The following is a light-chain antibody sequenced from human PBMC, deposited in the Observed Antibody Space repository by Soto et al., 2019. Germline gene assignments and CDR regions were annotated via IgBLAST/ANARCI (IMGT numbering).Light chain of an antibody. CDR2: DAS. CDR3: HQRNSWPLT. V-gene: IGKV3-11*01. Sequence: EIVLTQSPSPLSLSPGERATLSCRASQSISTSLAWYQQRPGQAPRLLIYDASNLAIGITARFSGSGSGTDFTRTISSLEPEDFAAYDGHQRNSWPLTFGGGTKVEIK. J-gene: IGKJ4*01. CDR1: QSISTS.